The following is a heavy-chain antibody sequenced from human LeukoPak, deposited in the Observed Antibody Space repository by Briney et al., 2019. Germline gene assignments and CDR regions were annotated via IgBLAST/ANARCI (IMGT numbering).Heavy chain of an antibody. CDR2: ISPRGSTT. Sequence: GGSLRLSCAASGFTFSSYEMNWVRQAPGKGLEWVSYISPRGSTTYYADSVKGRFTISRDNAKNSLYLQMNSLRAEDTAVYYCARDLYDSGFDYWGQGTLVTVSS. V-gene: IGHV3-48*03. D-gene: IGHD3-22*01. CDR3: ARDLYDSGFDY. CDR1: GFTFSSYE. J-gene: IGHJ4*02.